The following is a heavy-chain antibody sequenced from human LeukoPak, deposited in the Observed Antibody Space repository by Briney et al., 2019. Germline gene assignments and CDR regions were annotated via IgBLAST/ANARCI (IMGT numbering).Heavy chain of an antibody. J-gene: IGHJ4*02. Sequence: SQTLSLTCTVSGGSISSGGYYWSWIRQPPGKGLEWIGYIYHSGSTYYNPSLKSRVTISVDRSKNQFSLKLSSVTAADTAVYYCARGYCSSTSCMGFDYWGQGTLVTVSS. V-gene: IGHV4-30-2*01. CDR3: ARGYCSSTSCMGFDY. D-gene: IGHD2-2*01. CDR2: IYHSGST. CDR1: GGSISSGGYY.